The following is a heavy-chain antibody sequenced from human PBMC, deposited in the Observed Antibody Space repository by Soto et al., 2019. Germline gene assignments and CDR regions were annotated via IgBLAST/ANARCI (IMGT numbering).Heavy chain of an antibody. CDR3: AYNWNPSLRYYYYGMDV. CDR1: GYTFTSYD. J-gene: IGHJ6*02. Sequence: ASVKVSCKASGYTFTSYDINWVRQATGQGPEWMGWMDCGSDRKGYAQKFQGRVTMTRDTSISTAYMELSRLRSDDTAVYYCAYNWNPSLRYYYYGMDVWGQGTTVTVSS. D-gene: IGHD1-20*01. CDR2: MDCGSDRK. V-gene: IGHV1-8*01.